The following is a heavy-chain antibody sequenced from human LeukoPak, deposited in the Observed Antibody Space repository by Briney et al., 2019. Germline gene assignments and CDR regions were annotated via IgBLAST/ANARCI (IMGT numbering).Heavy chain of an antibody. CDR2: TRSKAYGGTT. CDR3: RVVPAAKAAYYYYYMDV. J-gene: IGHJ6*03. CDR1: GFTFGDYA. Sequence: QPGGSLRLSCTASGFTFGDYAMSWVRQAPGKGLEWVGFTRSKAYGGTTEYAASVKGRFTISRDDSKSIAYLQMNSLKTEDTAVYYCRVVPAAKAAYYYYYMDVWGKGTTVTVSS. V-gene: IGHV3-49*04. D-gene: IGHD2-2*01.